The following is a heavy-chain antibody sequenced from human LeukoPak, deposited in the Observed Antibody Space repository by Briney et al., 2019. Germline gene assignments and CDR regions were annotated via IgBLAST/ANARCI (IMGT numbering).Heavy chain of an antibody. V-gene: IGHV3-30*04. J-gene: IGHJ3*02. CDR3: AKFASSSSAIDAFDI. D-gene: IGHD6-19*01. CDR1: GFTFNSYT. Sequence: GGSLRLSCAASGFTFNSYTIHWVRQAPGKGLEWVAVISYDGSNKYYADSVKGRFTISRDNSKNTLYLQMNSLRAEDTAVYYCAKFASSSSAIDAFDIWGQGTMVTVSS. CDR2: ISYDGSNK.